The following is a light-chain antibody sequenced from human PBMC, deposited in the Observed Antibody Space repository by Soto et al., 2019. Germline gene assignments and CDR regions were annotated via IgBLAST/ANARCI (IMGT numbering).Light chain of an antibody. CDR1: QDISNN. CDR3: QPYDDLPRS. Sequence: DIQMTQSPSSLSASVGDRVTITCQASQDISNNLHWYQVKPGKAPKLLIYDASNLETGVPSRFSGSGSGTDFTFTINSLQPEDVATYYCQPYDDLPRSFGQGTKLQIK. V-gene: IGKV1-33*01. CDR2: DAS. J-gene: IGKJ2*01.